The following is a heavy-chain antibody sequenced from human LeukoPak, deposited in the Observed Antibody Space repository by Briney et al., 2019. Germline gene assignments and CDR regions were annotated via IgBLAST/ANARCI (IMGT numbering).Heavy chain of an antibody. V-gene: IGHV3-30*18. CDR2: ISYDGSNK. Sequence: PGGSLRLSCAASGFSFNSYGMHWVRQAPGKGLEWVAVISYDGSNKYYADSVKGRFTISRDDSKNTLYLQMNSLRAEDTAVYYCAKVGAQQWLEIDYWGQGTLVTVSS. CDR1: GFSFNSYG. D-gene: IGHD6-19*01. CDR3: AKVGAQQWLEIDY. J-gene: IGHJ4*02.